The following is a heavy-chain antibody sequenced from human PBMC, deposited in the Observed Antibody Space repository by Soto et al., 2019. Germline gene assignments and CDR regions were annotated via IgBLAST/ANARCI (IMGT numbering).Heavy chain of an antibody. CDR1: GFTFSSYW. D-gene: IGHD3-22*01. CDR2: IKQDGSEK. J-gene: IGHJ4*02. Sequence: GESLKISCAASGFTFSSYWMSWVRQAPGKGLEWVANIKQDGSEKYYVDSVKGRFTISRDNAKNSLYLQMNSLRAEDTAVYYCARDHYDSSGYYFDYWGQGTLVTVSS. CDR3: ARDHYDSSGYYFDY. V-gene: IGHV3-7*01.